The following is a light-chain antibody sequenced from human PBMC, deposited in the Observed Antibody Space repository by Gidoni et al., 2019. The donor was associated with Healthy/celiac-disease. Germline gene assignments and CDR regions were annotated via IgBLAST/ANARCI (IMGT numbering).Light chain of an antibody. CDR2: DDS. CDR3: QVWDSSSDHVV. J-gene: IGLJ2*01. Sequence: SYVLTQPPSVSVAPGQTARITCGGNSIGSKSVHWYQQKPGQAPVLVVYDDSYRPSGIPERFSGSNSGNTATLTISRVEAGDEADYYCQVWDSSSDHVVFGGGTKLTVL. V-gene: IGLV3-21*02. CDR1: SIGSKS.